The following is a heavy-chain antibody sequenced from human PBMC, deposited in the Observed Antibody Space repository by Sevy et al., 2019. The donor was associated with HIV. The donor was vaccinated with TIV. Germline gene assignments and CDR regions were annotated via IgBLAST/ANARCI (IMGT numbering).Heavy chain of an antibody. J-gene: IGHJ3*02. CDR1: GGSISSYY. D-gene: IGHD6-13*01. Sequence: SETLSLTCTVSGGSISSYYWSWIRQPPGKGLEWIGYIYYSGSTNYNPSLKSRVTISVDTSKNQFSLSLTSVTAADTAIYFCARSMEQQLDAFDIWGQGTMVTVSS. CDR3: ARSMEQQLDAFDI. CDR2: IYYSGST. V-gene: IGHV4-59*08.